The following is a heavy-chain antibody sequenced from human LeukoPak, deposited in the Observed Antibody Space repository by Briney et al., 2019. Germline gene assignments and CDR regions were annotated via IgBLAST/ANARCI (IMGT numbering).Heavy chain of an antibody. Sequence: ASVKVSCKASGYTFTSYGISWVRQAPGQGLEWMGWISAYNGNTNYAQKLQGRVTMTTDTSTSTAYMELRSLRSDDTAVYYCARVFYDSSGYYQVYYFDYWGQEPWSPSPQ. CDR3: ARVFYDSSGYYQVYYFDY. V-gene: IGHV1-18*01. CDR1: GYTFTSYG. J-gene: IGHJ4*01. CDR2: ISAYNGNT. D-gene: IGHD3-22*01.